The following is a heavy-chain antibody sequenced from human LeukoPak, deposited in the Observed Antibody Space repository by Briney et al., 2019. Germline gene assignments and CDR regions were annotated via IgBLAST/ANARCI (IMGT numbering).Heavy chain of an antibody. V-gene: IGHV3-23*01. CDR2: LSNGGGTT. D-gene: IGHD2-8*01. CDR3: AKEQRIRHCSEGVCMEGYYFDY. CDR1: GFNFNMFA. J-gene: IGHJ4*02. Sequence: GGSLTLSCTGSGFNFNMFAMNWVRQPPGQGLEWVSGLSNGGGTTNYADSVKGRFTISRDKSKNMVFLQMNSLRPEDTAVYYCAKEQRIRHCSEGVCMEGYYFDYWGQGSLVTVSS.